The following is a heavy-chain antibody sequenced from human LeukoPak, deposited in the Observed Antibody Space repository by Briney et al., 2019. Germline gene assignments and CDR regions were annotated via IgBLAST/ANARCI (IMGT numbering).Heavy chain of an antibody. CDR2: ISSSGNTI. V-gene: IGHV3-11*04. CDR3: ASRWALRDWEPDAYAI. J-gene: IGHJ3*02. D-gene: IGHD1-14*01. Sequence: PGGSLRLSCAASGFPLSDYYMSWIRHAPGKGLEWVSYISSSGNTIYYDDSVKGRFTISRDNAKNSLYLKMNSLRAEDTAVYYCASRWALRDWEPDAYAIWSQGKMVTVSS. CDR1: GFPLSDYY.